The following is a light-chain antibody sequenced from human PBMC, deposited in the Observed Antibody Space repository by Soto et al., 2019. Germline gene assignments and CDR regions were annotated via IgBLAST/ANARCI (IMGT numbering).Light chain of an antibody. V-gene: IGLV2-18*01. J-gene: IGLJ1*01. CDR2: EVT. CDR3: CLYTGSNTYV. CDR1: SSDVGSYDR. Sequence: SALTQPPSVSGSPGQSVTISCTGTSSDVGSYDRVSWYQQPPGTAPKLMIYEVTNRPSGVPNRFSGSKSGNTASLTISGLQAEDEADYFCCLYTGSNTYVFGTGTKLTVL.